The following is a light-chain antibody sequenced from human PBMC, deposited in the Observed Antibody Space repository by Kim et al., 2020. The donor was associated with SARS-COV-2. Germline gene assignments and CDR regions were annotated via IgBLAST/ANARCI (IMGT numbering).Light chain of an antibody. CDR3: QQYNNWLT. J-gene: IGKJ4*01. CDR2: GAS. V-gene: IGKV3-15*01. Sequence: SACPGESATHSCRASQGVSSNLAWYQQKPGQAPRLLIYGASTRATGIQARFSGSGSGTEFTLTISSLQSEDFAVYYCQQYNNWLTFGGGTKVDIK. CDR1: QGVSSN.